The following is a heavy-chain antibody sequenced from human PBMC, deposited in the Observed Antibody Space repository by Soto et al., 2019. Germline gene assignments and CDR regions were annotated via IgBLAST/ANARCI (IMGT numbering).Heavy chain of an antibody. CDR3: VRGRRVEDCDGYDPFDY. J-gene: IGHJ4*02. CDR1: GFTFSNYW. V-gene: IGHV3-74*01. CDR2: IKGDESSI. Sequence: VQLVESGGDLVQPGGSLRLSCAASGFTFSNYWMHWVRQVPGKGLLWVSRIKGDESSIAYADSVKGRFTISRDNARNSLYLQLSSLTVEDTAVYFCVRGRRVEDCDGYDPFDYWGQGTLVTVFS. D-gene: IGHD3-16*01.